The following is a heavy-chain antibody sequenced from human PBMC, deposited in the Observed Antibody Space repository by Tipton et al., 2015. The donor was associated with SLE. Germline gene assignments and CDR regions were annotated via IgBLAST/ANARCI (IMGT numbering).Heavy chain of an antibody. CDR2: IYYTGTTT. CDR1: GGSVSISSYY. D-gene: IGHD5-18*01. CDR3: ARLHGYSYGLNWFDP. V-gene: IGHV4-39*07. J-gene: IGHJ5*02. Sequence: TLSLTCSVSGGSVSISSYYWGWIRQPPGKGLEWIGSIYYTGTTTYYNSFLKSRVTMSVDTSKNQFSLRLTSVIAADTAVYYCARLHGYSYGLNWFDPWGQGTLISVSS.